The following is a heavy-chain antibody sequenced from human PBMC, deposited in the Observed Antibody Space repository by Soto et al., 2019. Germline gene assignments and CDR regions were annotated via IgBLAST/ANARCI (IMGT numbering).Heavy chain of an antibody. V-gene: IGHV3-23*01. Sequence: EVQLLESGGGLVQPGGSLRLSCAASGFTFSSCAMGWVRQAPGKGLEWVSDIIDSGASTYYADSVKGRFTISRDNSKSTRYLQMNSLRAEDTALYYCAKGRSYYYYYGVDVWGQGTTVTVSS. CDR3: AKGRSYYYYYGVDV. J-gene: IGHJ6*02. CDR2: IIDSGAST. CDR1: GFTFSSCA.